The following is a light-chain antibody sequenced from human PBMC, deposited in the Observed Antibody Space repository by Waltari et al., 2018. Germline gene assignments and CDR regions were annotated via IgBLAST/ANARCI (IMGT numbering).Light chain of an antibody. CDR1: QSVSSSY. Sequence: EIVLTQSPGTLSLSPGERATLSCRASQSVSSSYLAWYQQKPGQAPRLLIDGASSRATGNPDRFSGSGSETDFTLTISRLEPEDFAVYYCQQYGSSHTYTFGQGTTVEIK. CDR3: QQYGSSHTYT. V-gene: IGKV3-20*01. J-gene: IGKJ1*01. CDR2: GAS.